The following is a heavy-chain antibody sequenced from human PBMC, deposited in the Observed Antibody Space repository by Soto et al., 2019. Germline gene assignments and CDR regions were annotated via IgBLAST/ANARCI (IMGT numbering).Heavy chain of an antibody. CDR3: ARDAPGEAPY. V-gene: IGHV4-31*03. Sequence: QVQLQESGPGLVRPSQTLSLTCTVSGGSITNGDYYWNWIRQHPGKGLEWIGYINYRGTTFYNPSLKSRVFISVETSKNQFSLNLSSVTAADTAVYFCARDAPGEAPYWSQGTLVTVSS. CDR1: GGSITNGDYY. CDR2: INYRGTT. J-gene: IGHJ4*02. D-gene: IGHD2-2*01.